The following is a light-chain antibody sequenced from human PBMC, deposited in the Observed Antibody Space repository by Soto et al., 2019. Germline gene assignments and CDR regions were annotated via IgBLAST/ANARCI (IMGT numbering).Light chain of an antibody. CDR2: LAS. V-gene: IGKV3D-15*01. CDR3: QPDNNWPPTT. J-gene: IGKJ5*01. CDR1: QSVSNN. Sequence: EIVLTQSPATLSVSPGERATLSCRASQSVSNNVAWYLQKPGQAPRLLVYLASTRAPGIPARFGASGSVTEFTPTISSLQSDDFAVYYCQPDNNWPPTTFGQGTRLENK.